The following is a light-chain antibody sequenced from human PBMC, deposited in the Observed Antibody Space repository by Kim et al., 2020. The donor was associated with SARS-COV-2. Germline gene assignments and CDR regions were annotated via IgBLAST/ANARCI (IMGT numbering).Light chain of an antibody. CDR2: DST. CDR1: TSNIGTNY. J-gene: IGLJ2*01. CDR3: GTWDSSLSAGV. Sequence: GQKVIIPCSGSTSNIGTNYVSWYPQLPGTAPKLLIYDSTERPSGIPDRFSASKSGTSATLGITGLQTGDEAVYYCGTWDSSLSAGVFGGGTQLTVL. V-gene: IGLV1-51*01.